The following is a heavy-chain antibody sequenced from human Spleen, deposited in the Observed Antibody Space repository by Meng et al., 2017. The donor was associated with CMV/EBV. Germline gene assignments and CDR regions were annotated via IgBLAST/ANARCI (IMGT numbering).Heavy chain of an antibody. J-gene: IGHJ4*02. CDR3: ARDEGYGSGPRY. V-gene: IGHV4-38-2*02. D-gene: IGHD3-10*01. Sequence: SETLSLTCTVPGYSISSGYYWGWIRQPPGKGLEWIGSVYHSGSTYYNLSLKSRVTISVDTSKNLFSLKLSSVTATDTAFYYCARDEGYGSGPRYWGQGTLVTVSS. CDR1: GYSISSGYY. CDR2: VYHSGST.